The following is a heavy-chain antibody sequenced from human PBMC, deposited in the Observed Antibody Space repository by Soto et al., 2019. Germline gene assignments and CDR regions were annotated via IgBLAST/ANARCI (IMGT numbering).Heavy chain of an antibody. CDR1: GGSMSSSNW. D-gene: IGHD2-2*01. Sequence: SETLSLTCAVSGGSMSSSNWWHWVRQPPGKGLEWIGEIHHSGTTDYNPSLKSRVAISVDKSKNQFPLKLNSVTAADTAVYYCARVRQYCSGTSCYLDPWGQGTLVTVSS. CDR3: ARVRQYCSGTSCYLDP. CDR2: IHHSGTT. J-gene: IGHJ5*02. V-gene: IGHV4-4*02.